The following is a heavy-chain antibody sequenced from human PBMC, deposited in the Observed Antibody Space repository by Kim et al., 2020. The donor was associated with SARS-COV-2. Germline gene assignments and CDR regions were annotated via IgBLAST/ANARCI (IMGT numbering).Heavy chain of an antibody. V-gene: IGHV4-4*02. Sequence: SETLSLTCAVSGGSISSSNWWSWVRQPPGKGLEWIGEIYHSGSTNYNPSLKSRVTISVDKSKNQFSLKLSSVTAADTAVYYCARDRVITFGGVIVPRGKVFDYWGQGTLVTVSS. D-gene: IGHD3-16*02. CDR1: GGSISSSNW. J-gene: IGHJ4*02. CDR3: ARDRVITFGGVIVPRGKVFDY. CDR2: IYHSGST.